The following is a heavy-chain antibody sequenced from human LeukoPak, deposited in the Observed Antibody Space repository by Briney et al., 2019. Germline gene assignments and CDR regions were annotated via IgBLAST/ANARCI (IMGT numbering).Heavy chain of an antibody. D-gene: IGHD3-22*01. V-gene: IGHV3-48*04. Sequence: GGSLRLSCAASGFTFSSYSMNWVRQAPGKGLEWVSYISSISSTIYYADSVKGRFTISRDNAKNSLYLQMNSLRAEDTAVYYCCSERNYYDSSGFDYWGQGTLVTVSS. CDR2: ISSISSTI. J-gene: IGHJ4*02. CDR3: CSERNYYDSSGFDY. CDR1: GFTFSSYS.